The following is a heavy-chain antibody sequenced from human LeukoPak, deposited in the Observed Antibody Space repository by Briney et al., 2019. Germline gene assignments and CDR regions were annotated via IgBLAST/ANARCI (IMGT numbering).Heavy chain of an antibody. CDR1: GFTFSSYA. CDR3: ARDDGAYYDSSGNDY. Sequence: GGSLRLSCAASGFTFSSYAMSWVRQAPGKGLEWVSAISGSGGNTYYADSVKGRFTISRDNARKSLYLEMNSLRADDTAVYYCARDDGAYYDSSGNDYWGQGTLVTVSS. V-gene: IGHV3-23*01. J-gene: IGHJ4*02. CDR2: ISGSGGNT. D-gene: IGHD3-22*01.